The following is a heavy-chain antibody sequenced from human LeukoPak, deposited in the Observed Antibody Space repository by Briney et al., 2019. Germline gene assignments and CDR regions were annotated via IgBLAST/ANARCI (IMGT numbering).Heavy chain of an antibody. Sequence: ASVKVSCKASGYTFTGYYMHWVRQAPGQGLEWMGWMNPDSGNTGYAQKFQGRVTMTRNTSISTAYMELSSLRSEDTAVYYCAREGSYHNFDYWGQGTLVTVSS. CDR1: GYTFTGYY. CDR3: AREGSYHNFDY. D-gene: IGHD1-26*01. V-gene: IGHV1-8*02. CDR2: MNPDSGNT. J-gene: IGHJ4*02.